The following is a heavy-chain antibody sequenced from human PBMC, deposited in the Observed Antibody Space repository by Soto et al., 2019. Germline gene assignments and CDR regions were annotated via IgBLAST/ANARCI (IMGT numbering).Heavy chain of an antibody. V-gene: IGHV3-23*01. CDR1: GFTFSKYA. J-gene: IGHJ4*02. CDR2: VSADGGAT. Sequence: PGGSLRLSCAASGFTFSKYALTWVRQAPGKGLEWVSAVSADGGATNYADSVKGWFTIFRDNSKNTLFLQMNSLTVEDTAVYYCARCVGGGCDSGSPDYWGQGTLVTSPQ. CDR3: ARCVGGGCDSGSPDY. D-gene: IGHD2-15*01.